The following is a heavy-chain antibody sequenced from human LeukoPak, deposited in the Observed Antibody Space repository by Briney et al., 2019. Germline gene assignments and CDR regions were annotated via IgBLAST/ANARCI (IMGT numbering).Heavy chain of an antibody. CDR2: IYYSGST. CDR3: ASGQYYYGSGS. CDR1: GGSISSSSYY. V-gene: IGHV4-39*07. Sequence: SETLSLTCTVSGGSISSSSYYWGWIRQPPGKGLEWIGSIYYSGSTYYNPSLKSRVTISVDTSKNQFSLKLSSVTAADTAVYYCASGQYYYGSGSWGQGTLVTVSS. D-gene: IGHD3-10*01. J-gene: IGHJ4*02.